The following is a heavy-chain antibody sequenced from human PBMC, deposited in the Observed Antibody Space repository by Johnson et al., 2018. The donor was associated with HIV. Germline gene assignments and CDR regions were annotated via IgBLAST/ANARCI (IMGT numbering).Heavy chain of an antibody. CDR3: AVDTEAFDI. CDR2: IRHDGSNK. Sequence: QVHLVESGGGVVQPGGSLRLSCAASGFTFSNYGMHWVRQGPGKGLEWVAFIRHDGSNKYYADSVKGRFTISRDNSKNTVYLQMNSLRPEDTAVYYCAVDTEAFDIWGQGTMVTVSS. CDR1: GFTFSNYG. J-gene: IGHJ3*02. D-gene: IGHD1-14*01. V-gene: IGHV3-30*02.